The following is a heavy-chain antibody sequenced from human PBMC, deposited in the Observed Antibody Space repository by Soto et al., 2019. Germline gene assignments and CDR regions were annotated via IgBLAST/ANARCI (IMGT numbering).Heavy chain of an antibody. CDR1: GFAFTNTW. D-gene: IGHD3-10*01. CDR3: AAVGRNKPMVFEY. J-gene: IGHJ4*02. V-gene: IGHV3-15*01. CDR2: IKSKADGGTT. Sequence: GGSLRLSCAASGFAFTNTWMSWVRQAPGKGLGWVGRIKSKADGGTTDYAAPVQGRFTISRDDSKNTLYLQINSLTSEDTAVYYCAAVGRNKPMVFEYCGPRALGTVSS.